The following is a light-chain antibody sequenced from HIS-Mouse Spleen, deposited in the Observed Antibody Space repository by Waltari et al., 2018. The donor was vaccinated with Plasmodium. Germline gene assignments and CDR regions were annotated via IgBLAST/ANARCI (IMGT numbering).Light chain of an antibody. V-gene: IGLV3-10*01. J-gene: IGLJ3*02. CDR3: YSTDSSGNHRV. CDR1: ALPKKY. Sequence: SYGLTQPPSLSVYPGQTARITCPGDALPKKYAYWYQQESGQAPVRVIYEDSKRPSGIPERFSGSSSGTMATLTISGAQVEDEADYYCYSTDSSGNHRVFGGGTKLTVL. CDR2: EDS.